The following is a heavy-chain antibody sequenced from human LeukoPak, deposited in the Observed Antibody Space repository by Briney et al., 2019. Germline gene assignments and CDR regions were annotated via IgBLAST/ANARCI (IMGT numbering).Heavy chain of an antibody. D-gene: IGHD4-17*01. V-gene: IGHV3-30*04. J-gene: IGHJ1*01. CDR1: GFTFSSYA. CDR3: ARDRGNDYGALMQH. Sequence: GRSLRLSCAASGFTFSSYAMHWVRQAPGKGLEWVAVISYDGSNKYSADSVKGRFTISGDNSKNTLYLQMNSLRAEDTAVYYCARDRGNDYGALMQHWGQGTLVTVSS. CDR2: ISYDGSNK.